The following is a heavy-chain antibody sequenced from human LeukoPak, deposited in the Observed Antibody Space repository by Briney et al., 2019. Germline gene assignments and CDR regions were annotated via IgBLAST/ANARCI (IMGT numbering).Heavy chain of an antibody. J-gene: IGHJ6*03. CDR2: ISGSGGST. CDR3: AIDHRTSRVYYYYYIDV. CDR1: GFTFSSYA. Sequence: GGSLRLSCAASGFTFSSYAMSWVRQAPGKGLEWVSAISGSGGSTYYADSAKGRFTISRDNSKNTLYLQMNSLRARDTAVYYSAIDHRTSRVYYYYYIDVWGKGTPVTVSS. V-gene: IGHV3-23*01. D-gene: IGHD5-24*01.